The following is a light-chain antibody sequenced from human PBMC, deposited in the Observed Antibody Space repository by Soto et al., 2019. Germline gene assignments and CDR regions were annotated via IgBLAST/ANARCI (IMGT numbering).Light chain of an antibody. J-gene: IGKJ2*01. CDR3: QQYGSSSYT. Sequence: EIVLTQSPGTLSLSPGERATLSCRASQSVSSSYLAWYQQKPGQAPRLLIYGASSRATGIPDRFSGSGSGTDFTLTISRLEPEDFEVYYCQQYGSSSYTFAQGTNVDIK. V-gene: IGKV3-20*01. CDR2: GAS. CDR1: QSVSSSY.